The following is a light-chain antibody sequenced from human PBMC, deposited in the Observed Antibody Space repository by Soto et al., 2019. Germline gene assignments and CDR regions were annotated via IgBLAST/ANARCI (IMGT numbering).Light chain of an antibody. CDR1: QTISNW. CDR2: KAS. Sequence: DIQMTQSPSTLSASVGDRVTITCRASQTISNWLAWYQQKPGKAPKLLIFKASILESGVPSRFSGSGSGTEFTLTISSLQPDDFATYYCQKYNSYSQTFGQGTKVEIK. V-gene: IGKV1-5*03. J-gene: IGKJ1*01. CDR3: QKYNSYSQT.